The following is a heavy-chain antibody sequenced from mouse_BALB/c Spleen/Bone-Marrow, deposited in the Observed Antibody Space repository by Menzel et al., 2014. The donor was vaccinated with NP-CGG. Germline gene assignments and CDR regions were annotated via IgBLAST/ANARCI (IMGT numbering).Heavy chain of an antibody. J-gene: IGHJ4*01. CDR1: GLSLTSYG. CDR3: ARGSYYEGAMDY. V-gene: IGHV2-9*02. CDR2: IWAGGST. Sequence: QVQLQQSGPGLVAPSQSLSITCTVSGLSLTSYGVHWVRQPPGKVLEWLGVIWAGGSTNYNSALMSRLSISKDNSKSXVFLKMNSLQTDDTAMYYCARGSYYEGAMDYWGQGTSVTVSS. D-gene: IGHD1-1*01.